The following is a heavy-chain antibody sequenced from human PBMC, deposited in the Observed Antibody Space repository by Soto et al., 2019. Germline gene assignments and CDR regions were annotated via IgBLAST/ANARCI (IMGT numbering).Heavy chain of an antibody. CDR2: ISGSGGL. V-gene: IGHV3-23*01. CDR3: AKDRRAMDH. CDR1: GFTFSGYG. Sequence: PGGSLRLSCAASGFTFSGYGMSWVRQAPGKGLEWVAAISGSGGLYYADSVKGRFTISRDNSKNTLYLQMNSLRAEDTAVYYCAKDRRAMDHWGQGTLVTVSS. D-gene: IGHD5-18*01. J-gene: IGHJ4*02.